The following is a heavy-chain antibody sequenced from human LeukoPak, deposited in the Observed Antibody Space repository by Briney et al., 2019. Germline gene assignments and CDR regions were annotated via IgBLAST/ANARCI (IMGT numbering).Heavy chain of an antibody. V-gene: IGHV4-59*01. CDR1: GGSISSYY. Sequence: SETLSLTCTVSGGSISSYYWSWIRQPPGKGLEWIGYIYHSGSTNYNPSLKSRVTMSVDTSKNQLSLKLSSVTAADTAVYYCATMVQGIYTYFGSWGQGNLVAVSS. CDR3: ATMVQGIYTYFGS. CDR2: IYHSGST. D-gene: IGHD3-10*01. J-gene: IGHJ4*02.